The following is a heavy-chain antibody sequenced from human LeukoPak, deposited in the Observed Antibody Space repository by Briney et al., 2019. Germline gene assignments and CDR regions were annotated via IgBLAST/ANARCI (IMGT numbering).Heavy chain of an antibody. J-gene: IGHJ4*02. CDR2: VSYSGST. CDR1: DGSISSYS. D-gene: IGHD2-8*02. V-gene: IGHV4-59*01. Sequence: SETLSLTCTVSDGSISSYSWSWIRQPPGKGLEWIGYVSYSGSTYYNPSLKSRVTMSLDTSKNQFSLKLSSVTAADTAMFFCARSSGGTSSIDSWGQGALVTVSS. CDR3: ARSSGGTSSIDS.